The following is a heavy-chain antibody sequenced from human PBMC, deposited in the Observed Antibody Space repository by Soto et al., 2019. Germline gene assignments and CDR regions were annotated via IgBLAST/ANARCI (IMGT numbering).Heavy chain of an antibody. Sequence: QVQLQESGPGLVKPSGTLSLTCAVSGGSISSSNWWSWVRQLPGKGLEWIGEIYHSGSTNYNPSLKSRVTISVDKSKNQFSLKLSSVTAADTAVYYCARRAIHLWSRVAVGAFDIWGQGTMVTVSS. V-gene: IGHV4-4*02. J-gene: IGHJ3*02. CDR3: ARRAIHLWSRVAVGAFDI. D-gene: IGHD5-18*01. CDR2: IYHSGST. CDR1: GGSISSSNW.